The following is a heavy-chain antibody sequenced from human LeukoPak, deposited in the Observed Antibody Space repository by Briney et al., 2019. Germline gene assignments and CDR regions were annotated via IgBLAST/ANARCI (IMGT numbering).Heavy chain of an antibody. CDR2: INPSGGST. Sequence: ASVKVSCKASGYTFTSYCMHWVRQAPGQGLEWMGIINPSGGSTSYAQKFQGRVTMTRDTSTSTVYMELSSLRSEDTAVYYCARDPYDFWAFDIWGQGTMVTVSS. J-gene: IGHJ3*02. V-gene: IGHV1-46*01. CDR3: ARDPYDFWAFDI. CDR1: GYTFTSYC. D-gene: IGHD3-3*01.